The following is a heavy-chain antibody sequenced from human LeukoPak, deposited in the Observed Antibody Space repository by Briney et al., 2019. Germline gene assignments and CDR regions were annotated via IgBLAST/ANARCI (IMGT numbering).Heavy chain of an antibody. J-gene: IGHJ6*03. V-gene: IGHV4-34*01. CDR2: INHSGST. D-gene: IGHD3-10*01. Sequence: SETLSLTCAVYGGSFSGYYWSWIRQPPGKWLEWIGKINHSGSTNYNPSLKSRVTISVDTSKNQFSLKLSSVTAADTAVYYCARGVLLWFGELAMASRYYYYMDVWGKGTTVTVSS. CDR1: GGSFSGYY. CDR3: ARGVLLWFGELAMASRYYYYMDV.